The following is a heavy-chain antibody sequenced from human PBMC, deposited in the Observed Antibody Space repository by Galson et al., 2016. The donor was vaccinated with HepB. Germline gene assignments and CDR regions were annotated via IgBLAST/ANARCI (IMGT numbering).Heavy chain of an antibody. CDR2: ISYDGKHE. V-gene: IGHV3-30*18. J-gene: IGHJ4*02. CDR1: EFIFSDYG. Sequence: SLRLSCAASEFIFSDYGMHWVRQGPGKGLEWVAVISYDGKHEVYIDSVKGRFAISRDNSNNRLFLQMISLRPEDTAVYYCAKNGPNYGDFYFDSWGQGTRVTVSS. D-gene: IGHD4-17*01. CDR3: AKNGPNYGDFYFDS.